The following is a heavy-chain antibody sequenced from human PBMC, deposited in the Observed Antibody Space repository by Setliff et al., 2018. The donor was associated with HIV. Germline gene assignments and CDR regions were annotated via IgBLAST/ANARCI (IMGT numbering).Heavy chain of an antibody. CDR3: ARGQGCGGGCHYAFEM. CDR2: IYNGGST. J-gene: IGHJ3*02. V-gene: IGHV4-4*08. Sequence: SETLSLTCTVSGGSITGHYCGWVRQPPGKGLEWIGNIYNGGSTNYNPSLRSRVTISVDMSKNQFSLNLNSVTAADTAVYYCARGQGCGGGCHYAFEMWGQGTMVTVSS. CDR1: GGSITGHY. D-gene: IGHD2-21*02.